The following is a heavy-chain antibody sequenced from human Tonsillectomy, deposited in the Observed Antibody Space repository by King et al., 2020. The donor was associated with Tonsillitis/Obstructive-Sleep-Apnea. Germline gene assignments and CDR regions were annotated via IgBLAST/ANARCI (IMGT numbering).Heavy chain of an antibody. CDR1: GFTFDDYT. CDR2: ISWDGGST. J-gene: IGHJ4*02. Sequence: EVQLVESGGVVVQPGGSLRLSCAASGFTFDDYTMHWVRQAPGKGLEWVSLISWDGGSTYYADSVKGRFTISRDNSKNSLYLQMNSLRTEDTALYYCAKDKGGGDQGYYFDYWGQGTLVTVSS. CDR3: AKDKGGGDQGYYFDY. D-gene: IGHD2-21*01. V-gene: IGHV3-43*01.